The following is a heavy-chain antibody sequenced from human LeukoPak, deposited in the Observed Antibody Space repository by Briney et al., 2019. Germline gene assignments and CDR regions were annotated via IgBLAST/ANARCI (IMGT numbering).Heavy chain of an antibody. J-gene: IGHJ4*02. D-gene: IGHD3-22*01. Sequence: PGGSLRLSCAASGFTFSSYWMHWVRQAPGKGLVWVSRINSDGSSTSYADSVKGRFTISRDNAKNTLYLQMNSLRAEDTAVYYCARPVPYYYDSSGYGHFDYWGQGTLVTVSS. CDR1: GFTFSSYW. CDR2: INSDGSST. CDR3: ARPVPYYYDSSGYGHFDY. V-gene: IGHV3-74*01.